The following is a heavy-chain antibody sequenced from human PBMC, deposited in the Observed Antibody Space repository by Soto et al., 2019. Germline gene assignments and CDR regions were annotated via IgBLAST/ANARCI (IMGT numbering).Heavy chain of an antibody. CDR1: GFTFSSYS. D-gene: IGHD2-15*01. CDR3: AKDIGSCCGYWSAPLDY. V-gene: IGHV3-48*01. J-gene: IGHJ4*02. Sequence: GGSLRLSCAASGFTFSSYSMNWVRQAPGKGLEWVSYISSSSSTIYYADSVKGRFTISRDNSKNTLYLQMNSLRAEDTAVYYCAKDIGSCCGYWSAPLDYWGQGTLVTVSS. CDR2: ISSSSSTI.